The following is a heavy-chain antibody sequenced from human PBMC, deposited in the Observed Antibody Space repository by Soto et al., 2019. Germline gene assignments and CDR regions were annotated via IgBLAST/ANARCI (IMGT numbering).Heavy chain of an antibody. V-gene: IGHV1-24*01. CDR1: GYTLTGFS. Sequence: ASVKVSCKVSGYTLTGFSMHWVRQAPGKGLEWMGGFDPEDGETIYAQKLQGRVTMTEDTSTDTAYMELSSLRSEDTAVYYCATGHCSGGSCPVSMDVWGKGTTVTVSS. CDR3: ATGHCSGGSCPVSMDV. CDR2: FDPEDGET. J-gene: IGHJ6*04. D-gene: IGHD2-15*01.